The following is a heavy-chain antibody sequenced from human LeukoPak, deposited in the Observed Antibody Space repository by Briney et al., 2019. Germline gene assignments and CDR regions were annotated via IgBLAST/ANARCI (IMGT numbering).Heavy chain of an antibody. Sequence: SETLSLTCTVSGGSISSYYWSWIRQPPGKGLEWIGYIYYSGSANYNPSLKSRVTISVDTSKNQFSLKLSSVTAADTAVYYCARDDYGDLKFDYWGQGTLVTVSS. J-gene: IGHJ4*02. V-gene: IGHV4-59*01. D-gene: IGHD4-17*01. CDR2: IYYSGSA. CDR1: GGSISSYY. CDR3: ARDDYGDLKFDY.